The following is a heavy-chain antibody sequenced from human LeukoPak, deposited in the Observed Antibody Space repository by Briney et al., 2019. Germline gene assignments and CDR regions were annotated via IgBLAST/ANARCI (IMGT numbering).Heavy chain of an antibody. J-gene: IGHJ4*02. Sequence: PGGSLRLSCAASGFTFSSYWMSWVRQAPGRGLEWVANIKQDGSEKYYVDSVKGRFTISRDNSKNTLYLQMNSLRAEDTAVYYCARAFLVSKLERYYFDYWGQGTLVTVSS. CDR3: ARAFLVSKLERYYFDY. CDR1: GFTFSSYW. V-gene: IGHV3-7*01. CDR2: IKQDGSEK. D-gene: IGHD2-8*01.